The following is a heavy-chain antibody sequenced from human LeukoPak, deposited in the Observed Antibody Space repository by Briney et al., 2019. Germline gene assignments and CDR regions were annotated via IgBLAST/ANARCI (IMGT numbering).Heavy chain of an antibody. D-gene: IGHD2-15*01. V-gene: IGHV3-23*01. Sequence: GGSLRLSCAASGFTFDSYSMTWVRQAPGKGLEWVSAISGSGGSTYYADSVKGRFTISRDNSKNTLYLQMNSLRAEDTAVYYCAKYLYYSYCSGGSCYPRTDYWGQGTLVTVSS. J-gene: IGHJ4*02. CDR3: AKYLYYSYCSGGSCYPRTDY. CDR1: GFTFDSYS. CDR2: ISGSGGST.